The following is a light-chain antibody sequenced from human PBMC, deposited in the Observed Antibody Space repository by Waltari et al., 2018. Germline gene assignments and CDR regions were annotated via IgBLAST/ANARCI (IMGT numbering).Light chain of an antibody. V-gene: IGLV2-14*01. CDR1: SSDIGGYNF. J-gene: IGLJ2*01. CDR2: AVS. Sequence: QSALTQPASVSGSPGQSITISCTGTSSDIGGYNFVSWYQQHPGKAPKLMIYAVSNRPSGLSNRFSGSKSGNMASLTISGLQAEDEADYYCSSYATSSSVVFGGGTNLTVL. CDR3: SSYATSSSVV.